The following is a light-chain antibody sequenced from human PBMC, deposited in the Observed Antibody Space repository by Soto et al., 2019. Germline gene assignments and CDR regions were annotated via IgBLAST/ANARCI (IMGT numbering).Light chain of an antibody. Sequence: NFMLTQPHSVSESPGKTVTISCNRSSGSIASNYVQWYQQRPGSAPTTLIYEDDRRPSGVPDRFSGSIDRSSNSASLTISGLKTEDEADYYCQSYDSSNPVVFGGGTKLTVL. CDR3: QSYDSSNPVV. J-gene: IGLJ2*01. CDR1: SGSIASNY. V-gene: IGLV6-57*04. CDR2: EDD.